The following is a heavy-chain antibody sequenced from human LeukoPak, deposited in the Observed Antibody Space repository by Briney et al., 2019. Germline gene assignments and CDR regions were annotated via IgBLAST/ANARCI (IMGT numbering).Heavy chain of an antibody. CDR1: GGSIISYY. CDR2: IYYSGSS. Sequence: ASETLSLTCAVSGGSIISYYWSWIRQSPGKGLEWIGYIYYSGSSNYNPSLESRVTISVDTSKNQFSLKLSSVTAADTAVYYCAREGVTKYYFDYWGQGTLVTVSS. V-gene: IGHV4-59*01. D-gene: IGHD4-11*01. CDR3: AREGVTKYYFDY. J-gene: IGHJ4*02.